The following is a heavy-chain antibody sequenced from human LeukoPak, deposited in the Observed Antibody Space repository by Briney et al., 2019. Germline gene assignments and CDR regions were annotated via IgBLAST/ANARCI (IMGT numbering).Heavy chain of an antibody. D-gene: IGHD3-10*01. J-gene: IGHJ4*02. CDR2: ISGSGGGT. CDR1: GCTFSSYA. Sequence: GGALGLSCAASGCTFSSYAMSWVRQAPGKGLEWVSAISGSGGGTYYADSVTGRFTISRDHSNNTLYLQMHSLRAQGTAVYYCAKAIYGSGSHPVDYWGQGTLVTVSS. CDR3: AKAIYGSGSHPVDY. V-gene: IGHV3-23*01.